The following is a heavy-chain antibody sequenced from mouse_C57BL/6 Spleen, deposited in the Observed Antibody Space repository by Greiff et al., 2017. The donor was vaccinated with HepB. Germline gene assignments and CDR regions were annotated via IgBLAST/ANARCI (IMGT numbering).Heavy chain of an antibody. CDR2: VWCGGST. J-gene: IGHJ3*01. V-gene: IGHV2-9*01. CDR1: GCSLTSYG. Sequence: QVQLKDSGPGLVAPSQSLSIPCTVSGCSLTSYGVDWVRQPPGKGLEWPGVVWCGGSTNYNSALMSRLSISKDNSKSQVFLKMNSLQTDDTAMYYCANHHRYYGSSSPCAYWSQGTLVTVSA. D-gene: IGHD1-1*01. CDR3: ANHHRYYGSSSPCAY.